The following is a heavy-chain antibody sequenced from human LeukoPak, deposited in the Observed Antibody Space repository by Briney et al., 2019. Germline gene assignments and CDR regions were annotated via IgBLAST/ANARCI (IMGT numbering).Heavy chain of an antibody. V-gene: IGHV3-20*04. CDR1: GFTFRSYT. CDR2: INWNGGST. CDR3: ARDRGYYDTN. Sequence: GGSLRLSCAASGFTFRSYTMNWVRQAPGKGLEWVSGINWNGGSTGYADSVKGRFTISRDNAKNSLYLQMNSLRAEDTALYYCARDRGYYDTNWGQGTLVTVSS. D-gene: IGHD3-22*01. J-gene: IGHJ4*02.